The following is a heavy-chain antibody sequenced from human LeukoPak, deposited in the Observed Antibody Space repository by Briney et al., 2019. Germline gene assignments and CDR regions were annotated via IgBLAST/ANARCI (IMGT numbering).Heavy chain of an antibody. CDR2: IKSKTDGGTT. CDR3: TTYRLYGSGSYQVDS. J-gene: IGHJ4*02. CDR1: GFTFTNAG. Sequence: GGSLRLSCAASGFTFTNAGVSWVRQAPGKGREWVGRIKSKTDGGTTDYAAAVKGRFTIPRDDSKNTLYLKMNSMNTEDTAVYYCTTYRLYGSGSYQVDSWGQGTLVTVSS. V-gene: IGHV3-15*01. D-gene: IGHD3-10*01.